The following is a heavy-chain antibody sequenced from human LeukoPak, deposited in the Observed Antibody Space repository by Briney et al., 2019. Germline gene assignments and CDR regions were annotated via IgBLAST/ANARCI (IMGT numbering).Heavy chain of an antibody. V-gene: IGHV1-2*02. D-gene: IGHD6-19*01. CDR2: INPNSGGT. CDR1: GYTFTGYY. CDR3: ARDLGAVAGRGGFDY. J-gene: IGHJ4*02. Sequence: ASVNVSCKASGYTFTGYYMHWVRQAPGQGLEWMGWINPNSGGTNYAQKFQGRVTMTRDTSISTAYMELSRLRSDDTAVYYCARDLGAVAGRGGFDYWGQGTLVTVSS.